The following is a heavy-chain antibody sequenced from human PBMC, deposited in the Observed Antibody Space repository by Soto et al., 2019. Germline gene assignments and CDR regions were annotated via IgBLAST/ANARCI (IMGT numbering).Heavy chain of an antibody. CDR3: AAYNSTLGTFDI. J-gene: IGHJ3*02. CDR1: GGSLNSYY. CDR2: IFTSGST. D-gene: IGHD6-13*01. Sequence: SETLSLTCTVSGGSLNSYYWPWIRQPAGKGLEWIGRIFTSGSTNNNPSLKSRVTMSVDTSKNQFSLKLSSVTAADTAVYYCAAYNSTLGTFDIWGQGTMVTVSS. V-gene: IGHV4-4*07.